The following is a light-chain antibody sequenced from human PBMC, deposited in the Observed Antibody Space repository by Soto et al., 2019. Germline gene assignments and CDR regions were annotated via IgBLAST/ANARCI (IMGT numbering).Light chain of an antibody. CDR1: QSVSSQ. V-gene: IGKV3-20*01. CDR2: GAS. CDR3: QQYGSSPF. Sequence: EIVLTQSPATLSLSPWERATLSCRASQSVSSQLAWYQQKPGQAPRLLIYGASTRATDIPARFSGSGSGTDFTLTISRLEPEDFAVYYCQQYGSSPFFGGGTKVDIK. J-gene: IGKJ4*01.